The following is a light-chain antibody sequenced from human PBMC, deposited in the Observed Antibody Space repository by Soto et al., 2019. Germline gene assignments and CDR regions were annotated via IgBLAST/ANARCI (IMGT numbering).Light chain of an antibody. CDR2: DNT. CDR3: GTWDSSLSAGV. Sequence: QSVLTQPPSVSAAPGQTVSISCAGRSPNIGNNYVSWYQQLPGAAPTLLIYDNTKRPSGIPDRFSGSKSGTSATLGITGLQTGDEADYYCGTWDSSLSAGVFGGGTQLTVL. V-gene: IGLV1-51*01. CDR1: SPNIGNNY. J-gene: IGLJ3*02.